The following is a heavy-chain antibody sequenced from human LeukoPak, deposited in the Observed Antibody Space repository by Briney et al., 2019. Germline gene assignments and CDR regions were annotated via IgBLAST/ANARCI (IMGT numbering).Heavy chain of an antibody. CDR1: GFTFGDYA. D-gene: IGHD3-22*01. CDR3: AKADYYYDSSGPDY. Sequence: PGRSLRLSCAASGFTFGDYAMHWVRHAPGKGLEWVSGISWNSGSIGYADSVKGRFTISRDNAKNSLYLQMNSLRAEDTALYYCAKADYYYDSSGPDYWGQGTLVTVSS. J-gene: IGHJ4*02. V-gene: IGHV3-9*01. CDR2: ISWNSGSI.